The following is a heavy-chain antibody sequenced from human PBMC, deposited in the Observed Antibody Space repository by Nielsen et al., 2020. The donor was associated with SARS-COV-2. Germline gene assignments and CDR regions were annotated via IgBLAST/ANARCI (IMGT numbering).Heavy chain of an antibody. D-gene: IGHD2/OR15-2a*01. CDR3: ARLRDDGYYFDTGPYDY. J-gene: IGHJ4*02. CDR1: GFTFSSYS. CDR2: IKSDGTKT. V-gene: IGHV3-74*01. Sequence: GESLKISCAASGFTFSSYSMYWVRQGPGKGLVWVSHIKSDGTKTTYADSVKGRFITSRDNAKNTVYLQMNSLKAEDTAVYYCARLRDDGYYFDTGPYDYGGQGSPVTVSS.